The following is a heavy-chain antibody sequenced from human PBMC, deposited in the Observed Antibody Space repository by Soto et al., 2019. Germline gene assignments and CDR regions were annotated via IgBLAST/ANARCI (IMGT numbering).Heavy chain of an antibody. Sequence: GASVTRSCPGSGYPFSSSAIHWVRQAPGQRLEWMGWINAGNGNTKYSQKFQGRVIITRDTSAGTAYMELRSLRSEDTAVYYCATHIVAFYWGQGTLGNAPQ. V-gene: IGHV1-3*01. CDR2: INAGNGNT. CDR3: ATHIVAFY. J-gene: IGHJ4*02. CDR1: GYPFSSSA. D-gene: IGHD5-12*01.